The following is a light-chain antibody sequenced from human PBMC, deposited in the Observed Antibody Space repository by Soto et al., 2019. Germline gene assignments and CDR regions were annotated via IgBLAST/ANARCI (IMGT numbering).Light chain of an antibody. V-gene: IGKV3-15*01. Sequence: EIVMTQSPATLSVYTGERATLSCRASQSVSSNLAWYQQKPGQAPRLLIYGASTRASGIPARFSGSGSGTEFTLTISSLQSEDFAVYYCQQYNNYWTFGQGTKVDI. CDR3: QQYNNYWT. CDR2: GAS. J-gene: IGKJ1*01. CDR1: QSVSSN.